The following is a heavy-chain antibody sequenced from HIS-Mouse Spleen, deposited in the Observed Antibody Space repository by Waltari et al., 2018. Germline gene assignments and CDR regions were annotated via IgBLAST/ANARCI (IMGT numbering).Heavy chain of an antibody. CDR1: GFPFSSYA. CDR3: ARDMSTVVTSLFDY. Sequence: QVQLVESGGGGVQPGRFRRLPCAASGFPFSSYAMHWVRQAPGTGLEWVAVISYDGSNKYYADSVKGRFTISRDNSKNTLYLQMNSLRAEDTAVYYCARDMSTVVTSLFDYWGQGTLVTVSS. CDR2: ISYDGSNK. V-gene: IGHV3-30-3*01. J-gene: IGHJ4*02. D-gene: IGHD2-21*02.